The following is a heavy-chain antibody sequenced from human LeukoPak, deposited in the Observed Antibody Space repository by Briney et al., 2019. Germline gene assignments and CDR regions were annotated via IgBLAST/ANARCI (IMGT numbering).Heavy chain of an antibody. Sequence: SETLSLACAVYGGSFSGYYWSWIRQPPGKGLEWIGEINHSGSTNYNPSLKSRATISVDTSKSQFSLKLSSMTAADTAVYYCARWLRRAYNWFDPWGQGTLVTVSS. D-gene: IGHD5-12*01. CDR1: GGSFSGYY. J-gene: IGHJ5*02. CDR2: INHSGST. CDR3: ARWLRRAYNWFDP. V-gene: IGHV4-34*01.